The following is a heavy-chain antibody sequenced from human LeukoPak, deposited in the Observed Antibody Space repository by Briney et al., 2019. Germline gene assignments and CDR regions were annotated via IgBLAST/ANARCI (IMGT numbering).Heavy chain of an antibody. D-gene: IGHD3-3*01. CDR3: ASPTRYDFWSGFDFDY. CDR2: ISGSGGST. V-gene: IGHV3-23*01. Sequence: QTGGSLRLSCAASGFTFSSYAMSWVRQAPGKGLEWVSAISGSGGSTYYADSVKGRFTISRDNSKNTLYLQMNSLRAEDTAVYYCASPTRYDFWSGFDFDYWGQGTLVTVSS. CDR1: GFTFSSYA. J-gene: IGHJ4*02.